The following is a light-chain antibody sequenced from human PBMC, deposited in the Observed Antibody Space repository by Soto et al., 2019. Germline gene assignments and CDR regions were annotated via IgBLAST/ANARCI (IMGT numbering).Light chain of an antibody. CDR2: DVS. J-gene: IGLJ1*01. Sequence: QSALTQPASVSGSPGQSITISCTGTSSDIGTYNYVSWYQQHPGQAPKLMIYDVSNRPSGVPDRFSGAKSGNTASLTISGLQAEDEADYYCYSCSRSSGTRYVFGTGTKLTVL. CDR3: YSCSRSSGTRYV. V-gene: IGLV2-14*03. CDR1: SSDIGTYNY.